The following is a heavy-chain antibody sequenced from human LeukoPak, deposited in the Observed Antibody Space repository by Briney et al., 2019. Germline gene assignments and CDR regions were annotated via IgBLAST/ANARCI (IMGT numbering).Heavy chain of an antibody. V-gene: IGHV4-61*08. Sequence: PSQTLSLTCTVSGGSISSGDYYWSWIRQPPGKGLEWIGYIYYSGSTNYNPSLKSRVTISVDTSKNQFSLKLSSVTAADTAVYYCASLRFLEWLGAFDIWGQGTMVTVSS. D-gene: IGHD3-3*01. CDR2: IYYSGST. J-gene: IGHJ3*02. CDR3: ASLRFLEWLGAFDI. CDR1: GGSISSGDYY.